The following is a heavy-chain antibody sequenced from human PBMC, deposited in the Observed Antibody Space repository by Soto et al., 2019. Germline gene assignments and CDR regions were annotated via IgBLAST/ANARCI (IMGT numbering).Heavy chain of an antibody. CDR1: GYTFTSYY. V-gene: IGHV1-46*01. Sequence: QVQLVQSGAEVKKPGASVKVSCKASGYTFTSYYMHWVRQAPGQGLEWMGVINPSGGITTYAQKFQGRVTMTRDTSTSTVYMELSSLRSEDTAVYYCARVSVRSGGWNFGFDPWGLGTLVTVSS. D-gene: IGHD6-19*01. CDR2: INPSGGIT. J-gene: IGHJ5*02. CDR3: ARVSVRSGGWNFGFDP.